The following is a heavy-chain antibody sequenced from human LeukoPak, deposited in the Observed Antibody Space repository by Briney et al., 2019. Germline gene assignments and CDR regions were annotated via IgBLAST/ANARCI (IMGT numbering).Heavy chain of an antibody. CDR2: IIGGAGST. D-gene: IGHD2-2*01. Sequence: GGTLRLSCAASGFSFSSHGMSWVRQAPGKGLGGVSGIIGGAGSTYYADSVKGRFTISRDNSKNTLYLQMNSLRAEDTAVYYCTHGSMYQLDYWGQGTLVTVSS. V-gene: IGHV3-23*01. CDR1: GFSFSSHG. J-gene: IGHJ4*02. CDR3: THGSMYQLDY.